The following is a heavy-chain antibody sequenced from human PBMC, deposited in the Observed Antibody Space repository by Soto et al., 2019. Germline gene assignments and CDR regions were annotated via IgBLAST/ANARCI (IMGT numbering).Heavy chain of an antibody. CDR2: FDPEDGET. D-gene: IGHD2-2*01. V-gene: IGHV1-24*01. CDR3: ATDSTVPAAPYYYYYGMDV. CDR1: GYTLTELS. Sequence: ASVKVSCKVSGYTLTELSMHWVRQAPGKGLEWMGGFDPEDGETIYAQKFQGRVTMTEDTSTDTAYMELSSLRSEDTAVYYCATDSTVPAAPYYYYYGMDVWGQGTTVTVSS. J-gene: IGHJ6*02.